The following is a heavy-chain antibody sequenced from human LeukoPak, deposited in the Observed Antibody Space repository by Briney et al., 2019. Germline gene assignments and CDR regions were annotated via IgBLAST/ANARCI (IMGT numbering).Heavy chain of an antibody. CDR1: GFTFSSYS. CDR2: ISSSSSTI. CDR3: ARDGIVVVPAANPSYFDY. V-gene: IGHV3-48*01. J-gene: IGHJ4*02. Sequence: PAGSLRLSCAASGFTFSSYSMNWVRQAPGKGLEWVSYISSSSSTIYYADSVKGRFTISRDNAKNSLYLQMNSLRAEDTAVYYCARDGIVVVPAANPSYFDYWGQGTLVTVSS. D-gene: IGHD2-2*01.